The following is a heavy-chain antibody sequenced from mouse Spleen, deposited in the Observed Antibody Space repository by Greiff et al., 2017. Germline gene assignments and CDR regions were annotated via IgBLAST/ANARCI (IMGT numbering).Heavy chain of an antibody. CDR3: ARHSHYDYDGDDY. J-gene: IGHJ2*01. D-gene: IGHD2-4*01. V-gene: IGHV5-6*01. Sequence: EVKLMESGGDLVKPGGSLKLSCAASGFTFSSYGMSWVRQTPDKRLEWVATISSGGSYTYYPDSVKGRFTISRDNAKNTLYLQMSSLKSEDTAMYYCARHSHYDYDGDDYWGQGTTLTVSS. CDR1: GFTFSSYG. CDR2: ISSGGSYT.